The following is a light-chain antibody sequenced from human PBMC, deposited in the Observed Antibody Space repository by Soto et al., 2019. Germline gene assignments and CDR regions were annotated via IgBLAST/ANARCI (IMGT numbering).Light chain of an antibody. CDR2: DVS. V-gene: IGLV2-11*01. CDR3: CSYAGSYTVV. Sequence: QSALTQPRSVSGSPGQSVTISCTGTSSDVGGYNYVSWYQQHPGKAPKLMIYDVSKRPSGVPDRFSGSKSGNTASLTISGLQAEDEADYYCCSYAGSYTVVFGGVTTVTVL. J-gene: IGLJ2*01. CDR1: SSDVGGYNY.